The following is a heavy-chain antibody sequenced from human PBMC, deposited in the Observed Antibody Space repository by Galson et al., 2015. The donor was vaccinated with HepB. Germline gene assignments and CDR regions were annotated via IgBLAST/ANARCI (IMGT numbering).Heavy chain of an antibody. CDR1: GFTFSSYW. CDR3: ARARRAGIAAPREFDY. J-gene: IGHJ4*02. V-gene: IGHV3-74*01. Sequence: SLRLSCAASGFTFSSYWMHWVRQAPGKGLVWVSRINSDGSSTSYADSVKGRFTISRDNAKNTLYLQMNSLRAEDTAVYYCARARRAGIAAPREFDYWGQGTLVTVSS. CDR2: INSDGSST. D-gene: IGHD6-6*01.